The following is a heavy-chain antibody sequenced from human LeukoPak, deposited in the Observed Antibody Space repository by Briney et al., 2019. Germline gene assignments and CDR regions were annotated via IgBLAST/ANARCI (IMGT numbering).Heavy chain of an antibody. CDR1: GYTFTGYY. CDR2: INPNSGGT. CDR3: ARIVGATLPPDY. D-gene: IGHD1-26*01. Sequence: ASVKVSCKASGYTFTGYYMHWVRQAPGQGLEWMGWINPNSGGTNYAQKFQGRVTMTRDTSISTAYMELSRLRSEDTAVYYCARIVGATLPPDYWGQGTLVTVSS. J-gene: IGHJ4*02. V-gene: IGHV1-2*02.